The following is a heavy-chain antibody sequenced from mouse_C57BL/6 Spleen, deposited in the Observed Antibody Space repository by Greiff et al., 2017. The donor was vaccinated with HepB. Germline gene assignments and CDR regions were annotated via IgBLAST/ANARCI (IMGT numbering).Heavy chain of an antibody. CDR3: ARRNYGSSAWFAY. CDR1: GYTFTNYW. CDR2: IYPGGGYT. Sequence: VQLQQSGAELVRPGTSVKMSCKASGYTFTNYWIGWAKQRPGHGLEWIGDIYPGGGYTNYNEKFKGKATLTADKSSSTAYMQFSSLTSEDSAIYYCARRNYGSSAWFAYWGQGTLVTVSA. D-gene: IGHD1-1*01. J-gene: IGHJ3*01. V-gene: IGHV1-63*01.